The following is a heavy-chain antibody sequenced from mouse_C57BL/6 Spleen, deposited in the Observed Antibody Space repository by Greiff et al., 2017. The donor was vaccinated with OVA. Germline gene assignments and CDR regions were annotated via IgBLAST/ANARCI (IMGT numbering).Heavy chain of an antibody. CDR3: ARQSTTVGYYRDY. V-gene: IGHV14-2*01. CDR1: GFNIKDYY. J-gene: IGHJ2*01. Sequence: VQLQQSGAELVKPGASVKLSCTASGFNIKDYYMHWVKQRTEQGLEWIGRIDPEDGGTKYAPKFQGKATITADTSSNTAYLQLSSLTSEDTAVYDCARQSTTVGYYRDYWGQGTTLTVSS. D-gene: IGHD1-1*01. CDR2: IDPEDGGT.